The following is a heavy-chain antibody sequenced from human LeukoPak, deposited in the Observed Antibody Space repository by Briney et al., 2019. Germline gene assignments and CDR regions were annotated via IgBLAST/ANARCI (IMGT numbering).Heavy chain of an antibody. CDR3: ARVPLRFLEPFDY. CDR2: INHSGGA. CDR1: GGSFIGYY. V-gene: IGHV4-34*01. Sequence: SETLSLTCAVYGGSFIGYYWSWIRQPPGKGLEWIGEINHSGGANYNPSLKSRATISADTSKSQFSLKLGSVTAADTAVYYCARVPLRFLEPFDYWGQGTLVTVSS. D-gene: IGHD3-3*01. J-gene: IGHJ4*02.